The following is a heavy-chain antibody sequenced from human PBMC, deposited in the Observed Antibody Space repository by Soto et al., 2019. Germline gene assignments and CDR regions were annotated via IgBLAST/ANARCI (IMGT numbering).Heavy chain of an antibody. V-gene: IGHV4-39*01. CDR2: FYYSGST. D-gene: IGHD3-10*01. CDR1: GGSISSSNYY. Sequence: SETLSLTCTVSGGSISSSNYYWGWIRQPPGKGLEWIGTFYYSGSTYYDPSLKSRVTISVDTSKKEFSLKLTSVSAADTAVYFCAGGAITMVRGVYNWFDPWGQGTLVTVSS. CDR3: AGGAITMVRGVYNWFDP. J-gene: IGHJ5*02.